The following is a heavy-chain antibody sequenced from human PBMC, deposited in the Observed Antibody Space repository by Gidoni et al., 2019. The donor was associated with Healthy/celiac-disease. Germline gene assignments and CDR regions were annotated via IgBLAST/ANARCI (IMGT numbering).Heavy chain of an antibody. CDR3: ARSSSLWFGELPTGY. V-gene: IGHV3-23*01. J-gene: IGHJ4*02. CDR1: GFTFSSYA. Sequence: EVQLLESGGGLVQPGGSLRLSCAASGFTFSSYAMSWVRQAPGKGLEWVSAISGSGGSTYYADSVKGRFTISRDNSKNTLYLQMNSLRAEDTAVYYCARSSSLWFGELPTGYWGQGTLVTVSS. CDR2: ISGSGGST. D-gene: IGHD3-10*01.